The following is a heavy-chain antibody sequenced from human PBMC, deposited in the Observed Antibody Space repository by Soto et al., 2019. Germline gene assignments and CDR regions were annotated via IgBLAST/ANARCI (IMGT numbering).Heavy chain of an antibody. CDR1: GYTFTSYG. J-gene: IGHJ4*02. CDR2: ISAYNGNT. D-gene: IGHD3-16*02. CDR3: ARVVITFGGVIGIDY. V-gene: IGHV1-18*01. Sequence: GASVKVSCKASGYTFTSYGISWVRQAPGQGLEWMGWISAYNGNTNYAQKLQGRVTMTTDTSTSTAYMELRSLRSDDTAVYYCARVVITFGGVIGIDYWGQGTLVTVSS.